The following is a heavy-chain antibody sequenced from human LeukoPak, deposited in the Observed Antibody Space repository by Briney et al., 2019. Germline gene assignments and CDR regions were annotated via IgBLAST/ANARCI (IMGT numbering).Heavy chain of an antibody. CDR1: GGSISSYY. CDR2: IYTSGST. J-gene: IGHJ4*02. Sequence: SETLSLTCTVSGGSISSYYWSWIRQPPGKGLEWIGYIYTSGSTNYNPSLKSRVTISVDTSKNQFSLKLSSVTAADTAVYYCARLAAGYCSSTSCYLLYWGQGTLVTVSS. CDR3: ARLAAGYCSSTSCYLLY. D-gene: IGHD2-2*01. V-gene: IGHV4-4*09.